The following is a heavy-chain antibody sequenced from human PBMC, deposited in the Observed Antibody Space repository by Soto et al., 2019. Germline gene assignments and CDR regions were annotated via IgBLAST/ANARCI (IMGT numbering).Heavy chain of an antibody. V-gene: IGHV4-4*07. CDR1: GGSISSYY. J-gene: IGHJ4*02. CDR3: ARVRIDAGYSSSWYLDY. D-gene: IGHD6-13*01. Sequence: ASETLSLTCTVSGGSISSYYWSWIRQPAGKGLEWIGRIYTSGSTNYNPSLKSRVTMSVDTSKNQFSLKLTSVTAADTAVYYCARVRIDAGYSSSWYLDYWGQGTLVTVSS. CDR2: IYTSGST.